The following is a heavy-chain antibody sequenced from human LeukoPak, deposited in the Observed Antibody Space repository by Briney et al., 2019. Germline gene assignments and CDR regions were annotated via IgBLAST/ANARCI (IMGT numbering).Heavy chain of an antibody. D-gene: IGHD1-1*01. V-gene: IGHV3-11*01. CDR3: AKRGLTGLNEGFDY. Sequence: GGSLRLSCAASGFTFSDYYMSWIRQAPGKELEWVSYISSSGRNMFYADSVKGRFTISRDNANNSLYLQMNSLRAEDRAVYYCAKRGLTGLNEGFDYWGQGTLVTVSS. J-gene: IGHJ4*02. CDR1: GFTFSDYY. CDR2: ISSSGRNM.